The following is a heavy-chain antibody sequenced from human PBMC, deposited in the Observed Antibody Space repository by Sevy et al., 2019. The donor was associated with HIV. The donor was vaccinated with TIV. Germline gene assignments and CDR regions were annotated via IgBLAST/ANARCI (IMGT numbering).Heavy chain of an antibody. J-gene: IGHJ5*01. CDR3: ARKHDSSGYFDY. CDR2: ISGSGGSGDKT. Sequence: GGSLRLSCAASGFTFSNYAMNWVRQAPGKGLEWVSGISGSGGSGDKTNYADSVKGRFTISRDDSKNSLYLQLNSLRAEDTAIYYCARKHDSSGYFDYWGHGTLVTVSS. CDR1: GFTFSNYA. D-gene: IGHD3-22*01. V-gene: IGHV3-23*01.